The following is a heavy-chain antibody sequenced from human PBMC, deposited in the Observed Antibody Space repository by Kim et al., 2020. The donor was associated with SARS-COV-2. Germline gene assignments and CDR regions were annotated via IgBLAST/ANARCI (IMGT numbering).Heavy chain of an antibody. Sequence: KCQERVTITRDMSTSTAYMELSSLRSEDTAVYYCAAGGRIWFGESGWFDPWGQGTLVTVSS. CDR3: AAGGRIWFGESGWFDP. V-gene: IGHV1-58*01. D-gene: IGHD3-10*01. J-gene: IGHJ5*02.